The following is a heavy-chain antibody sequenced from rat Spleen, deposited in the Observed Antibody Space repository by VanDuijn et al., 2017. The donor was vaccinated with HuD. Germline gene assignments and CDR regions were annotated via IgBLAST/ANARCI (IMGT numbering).Heavy chain of an antibody. Sequence: EVQLVESGGGLVQPGRSLKLSCAASGFTFSDYYMAWIRQAPGRGLEWVASITSTGGTTYSLDSVKCRFTISRDNAKSTLYLQMNSLRSEDTATYYCARQGIGTTSSAYFDYWGQGVMVTVSS. CDR1: GFTFSDYY. J-gene: IGHJ2*01. V-gene: IGHV5-25*01. CDR2: ITSTGGTT. CDR3: ARQGIGTTSSAYFDY. D-gene: IGHD1-5*01.